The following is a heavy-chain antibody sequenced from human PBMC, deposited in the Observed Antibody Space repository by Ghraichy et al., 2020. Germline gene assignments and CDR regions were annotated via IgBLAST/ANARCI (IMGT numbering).Heavy chain of an antibody. Sequence: SETLSLTCAVYGGSFSGYYWSWIRQPPGKGLEWIGEINHSGSTNYNPSLKSRVTISVDTSKNQFSLKLSSVTAADTAVYYCARAMSGITMVRGVSIDYWGQGTLVTVSS. D-gene: IGHD3-10*01. V-gene: IGHV4-34*01. CDR2: INHSGST. CDR3: ARAMSGITMVRGVSIDY. J-gene: IGHJ4*02. CDR1: GGSFSGYY.